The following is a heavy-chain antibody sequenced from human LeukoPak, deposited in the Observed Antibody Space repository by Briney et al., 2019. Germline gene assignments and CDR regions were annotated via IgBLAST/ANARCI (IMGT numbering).Heavy chain of an antibody. CDR3: ARVSAAAGNGMDV. D-gene: IGHD2-2*01. V-gene: IGHV3-33*01. CDR1: GFTFSSYG. J-gene: IGHJ6*04. Sequence: GGSLRLSCAASGFTFSSYGMHRVRQAPGKGLEWVAVIWYDGSNKYYADSVKGRFTISRDNSKNTLYLQMNSLRAEDTAVYYCARVSAAAGNGMDVWGKGTTVTVSS. CDR2: IWYDGSNK.